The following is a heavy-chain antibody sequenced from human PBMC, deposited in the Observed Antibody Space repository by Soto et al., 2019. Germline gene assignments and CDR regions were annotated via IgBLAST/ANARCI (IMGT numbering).Heavy chain of an antibody. CDR3: ARDRNSDKHLNY. CDR2: IYSDGTT. J-gene: IGHJ4*02. V-gene: IGHV3-53*01. Sequence: PGGSLRLSCAASDISVSDDYMSWVRQAPGKGLEWVSLIYSDGTTYHADSVKGRFTISRDNFKYTLYLQMHSLSAEDTGVYYCARDRNSDKHLNYWGQGTLVTVSS. CDR1: DISVSDDY. D-gene: IGHD1-26*01.